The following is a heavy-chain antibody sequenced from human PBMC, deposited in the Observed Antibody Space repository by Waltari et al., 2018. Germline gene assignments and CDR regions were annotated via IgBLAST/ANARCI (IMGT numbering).Heavy chain of an antibody. Sequence: QVQLQQWGAGLLKPSETLSLTCAVHGWSFNSYYGGWIRQPPGKGLEWIGEKTHNGRTNENPSLKSRVAISVDTSKNHFSLKLNFLTAADTAVYYCARGEQLHLIRRNSFDTWGQGTLVTVSS. D-gene: IGHD1-1*01. CDR2: KTHNGRT. CDR1: GWSFNSYY. CDR3: ARGEQLHLIRRNSFDT. J-gene: IGHJ5*02. V-gene: IGHV4-34*01.